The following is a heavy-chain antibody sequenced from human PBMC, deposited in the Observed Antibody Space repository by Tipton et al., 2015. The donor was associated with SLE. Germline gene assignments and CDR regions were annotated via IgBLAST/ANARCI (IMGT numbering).Heavy chain of an antibody. V-gene: IGHV1-69*01. J-gene: IGHJ2*01. CDR2: IIPMFGTT. CDR1: GGTFSLYA. CDR3: AGERWR. Sequence: QLVQSGAEVKKPGSSVKVSCKASGGTFSLYALNWVRQAPGQGLEWMGGIIPMFGTTNYAQKFQGRVTIAADESTSTAYMELSSLTSEDTAFYYCAGERWRWGRGTLVTVSS. D-gene: IGHD2-15*01.